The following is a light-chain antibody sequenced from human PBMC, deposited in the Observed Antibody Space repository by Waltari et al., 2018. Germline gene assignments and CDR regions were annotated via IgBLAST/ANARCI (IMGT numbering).Light chain of an antibody. CDR1: QSVCRT. CDR3: QHYVRLPVT. V-gene: IGKV3-20*01. CDR2: GAS. Sequence: IVLTQSPGTLSLSPGERATLSCRASQSVCRTLAWYQQKPGQAPRLLIYGASTRAAGIPERFSGSGSVTDFTLTISRLEPEDFAAYYCQHYVRLPVTFGQGTKVEIK. J-gene: IGKJ1*01.